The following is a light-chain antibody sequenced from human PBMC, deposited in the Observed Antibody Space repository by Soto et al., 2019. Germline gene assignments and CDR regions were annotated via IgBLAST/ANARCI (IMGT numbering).Light chain of an antibody. CDR2: DVS. CDR3: CSYTSSTNVV. CDR1: SSDVGGYNY. V-gene: IGLV2-14*01. J-gene: IGLJ2*01. Sequence: QSALTQPASVSGSPGQSITISCTGTSSDVGGYNYVSWYQQHPGKAPKLMIYDVSNRPSGVSNRFSGSKSGNTASLTISGLQPVDEADYHCCSYTSSTNVVFGGGTKLTVL.